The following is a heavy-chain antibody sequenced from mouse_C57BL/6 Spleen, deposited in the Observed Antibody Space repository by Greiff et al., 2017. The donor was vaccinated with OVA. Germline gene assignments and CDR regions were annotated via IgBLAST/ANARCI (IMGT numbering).Heavy chain of an antibody. CDR3: ALYYGSSYGVYYFDY. D-gene: IGHD1-1*01. Sequence: VQLKESGPELVKPGASVKMSCKASGYTFTDYNMHWVKQSHGKSLEWIGYINPNNGGTSYNQKFKGKATLTVNKSSSTAYMELRSLTSEDSAVYYCALYYGSSYGVYYFDYWGQGTTLTVSS. J-gene: IGHJ2*01. CDR2: INPNNGGT. CDR1: GYTFTDYN. V-gene: IGHV1-22*01.